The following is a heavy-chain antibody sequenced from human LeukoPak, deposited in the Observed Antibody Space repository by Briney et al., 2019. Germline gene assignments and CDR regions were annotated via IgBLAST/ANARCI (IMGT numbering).Heavy chain of an antibody. D-gene: IGHD5-12*01. Sequence: SQTLSLTCAISGDSVSSISAAWNWIRQSPSRGLEWLGRTYFRSKWYNDYALSVKSRIILKPDTSKNQFSLQLNSVTREDTAVYYCARGGIVATAPFDYWGQGTLVTVSS. J-gene: IGHJ4*02. CDR1: GDSVSSISAA. CDR2: TYFRSKWYN. V-gene: IGHV6-1*01. CDR3: ARGGIVATAPFDY.